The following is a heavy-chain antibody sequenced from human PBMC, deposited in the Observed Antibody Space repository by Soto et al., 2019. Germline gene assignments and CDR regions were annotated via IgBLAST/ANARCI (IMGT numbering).Heavy chain of an antibody. CDR1: GGTLMTYP. Sequence: SVKVSCEASGGTLMTYPISWVRQAPGQGLEWMGGIIPIFGSPNYAQKFQGRIMIAADQSTNTVYMELRSLRSEDTAVYYCARGGVYSSEWSFHYWDQGTMVTVSS. D-gene: IGHD6-19*01. CDR3: ARGGVYSSEWSFHY. CDR2: IIPIFGSP. V-gene: IGHV1-69*01. J-gene: IGHJ4*02.